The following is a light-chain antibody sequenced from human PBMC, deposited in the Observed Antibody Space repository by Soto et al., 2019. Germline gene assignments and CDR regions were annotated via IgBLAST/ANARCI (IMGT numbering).Light chain of an antibody. CDR2: AAS. CDR1: QSIATY. J-gene: IGKJ1*01. CDR3: QQTYNTRRT. V-gene: IGKV1-39*01. Sequence: DTQITRSTCSLSGSLGYIFIITCRASQSIATYLNWYQQKPGKAPKLLIYAASTLQSGVPSRFSGSGSGTDFTLTISSLQPEDFTTYYCQQTYNTRRTFGQGTKVDIK.